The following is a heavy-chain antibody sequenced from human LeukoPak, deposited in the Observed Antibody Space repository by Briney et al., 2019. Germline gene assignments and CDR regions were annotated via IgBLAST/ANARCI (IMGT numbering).Heavy chain of an antibody. CDR3: ASLSDADWYFDL. J-gene: IGHJ2*01. CDR1: GYSISSGYY. CDR2: IYHSGST. V-gene: IGHV4-38-2*02. Sequence: SETLSLTCTVSGYSISSGYYWGWIRQPPGKGLEWIGSIYHSGSTYYNPSLKSRVTISVDTSKNQFSLKLSSVTAADTAVYYCASLSDADWYFDLWGRGTLVTVSS.